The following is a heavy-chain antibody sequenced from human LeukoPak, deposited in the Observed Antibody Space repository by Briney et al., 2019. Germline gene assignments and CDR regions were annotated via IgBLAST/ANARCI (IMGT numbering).Heavy chain of an antibody. CDR2: IKEDGSVK. V-gene: IGHV3-7*03. J-gene: IGHJ4*02. Sequence: GGFLRLSCVASGVTLSTYWMNWVRQAPGKGLEWVANIKEDGSVKQYVDSVRGRFTISRDNAQNSVHLQMNSLRVEDTAVYYCAREYTSGWYDYWGQGILVTVSS. D-gene: IGHD6-19*01. CDR3: AREYTSGWYDY. CDR1: GVTLSTYW.